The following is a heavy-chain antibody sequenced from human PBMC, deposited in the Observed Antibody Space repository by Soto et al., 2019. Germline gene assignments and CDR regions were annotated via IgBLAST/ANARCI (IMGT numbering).Heavy chain of an antibody. CDR3: ARISAYHFDY. CDR1: GGSINSSSYF. D-gene: IGHD3-16*01. CDR2: IYYSGST. V-gene: IGHV4-39*07. J-gene: IGHJ4*02. Sequence: SETLSLTCSVSGGSINSSSYFWGWVRQPPGKGLEWIGSIYYSGSTNYNPSLKSRVTISVDKTKNQFSLKLGSLTAADTAVYYCARISAYHFDYWGQGTLVTVSS.